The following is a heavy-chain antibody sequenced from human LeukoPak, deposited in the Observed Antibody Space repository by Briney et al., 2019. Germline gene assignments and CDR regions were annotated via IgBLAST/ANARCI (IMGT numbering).Heavy chain of an antibody. V-gene: IGHV3-74*01. Sequence: QPGGSLRLSCAASGFTFSSYWMHWVRQAPGKGLVWVSRIHSDGSTTTYADSVKGRFTISSDNAKNTLFLQMNSLRAEDTAVYYCARAPSSYYVLDVWGQGTTVTVSS. CDR3: ARAPSSYYVLDV. CDR1: GFTFSSYW. CDR2: IHSDGSTT. D-gene: IGHD2-2*01. J-gene: IGHJ6*02.